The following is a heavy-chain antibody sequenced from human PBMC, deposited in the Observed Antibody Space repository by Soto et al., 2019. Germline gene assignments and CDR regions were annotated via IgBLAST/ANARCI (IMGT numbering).Heavy chain of an antibody. CDR3: ARDFAYFDA. V-gene: IGHV4-61*01. Sequence: SETLSLTCTVSGGSFKSGSYSWSWLRQPPGKGLEWIGYVYHTGRTSYNPSLKSRVSISMDTSKNQFSLNLDSVTAADTAVYFCARDFAYFDAWGQGTLVTDS. D-gene: IGHD3-3*01. CDR1: GGSFKSGSYS. CDR2: VYHTGRT. J-gene: IGHJ4*02.